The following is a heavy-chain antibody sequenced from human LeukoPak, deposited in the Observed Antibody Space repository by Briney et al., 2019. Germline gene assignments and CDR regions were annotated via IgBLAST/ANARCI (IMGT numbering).Heavy chain of an antibody. CDR3: ANGYTYGQN. J-gene: IGHJ4*02. CDR2: IRGSGGNT. D-gene: IGHD5-18*01. CDR1: GFTFSNYT. Sequence: PGGSLRLSCAASGFTFSNYTMNWVRQAPGKGLEWVSTIRGSGGNTYYADSVKGRFTMARDNSKNTVSLQMNSLRAEDTAVYYCANGYTYGQNWGQGNLVTVSS. V-gene: IGHV3-23*01.